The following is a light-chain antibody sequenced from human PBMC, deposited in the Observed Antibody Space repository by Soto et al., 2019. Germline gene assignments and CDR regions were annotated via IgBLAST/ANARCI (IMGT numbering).Light chain of an antibody. CDR1: QSISSY. V-gene: IGKV1-39*01. J-gene: IGKJ4*02. Sequence: DIQMTQSPSSLSASVGDRVTITCRASQSISSYLNWYQQKPGKAPKRLIYAASSLQSGVPSRFSGSGSRTDFTLSISSLQPEDFATYYCQQSYSTPLTCGGGTKVEIK. CDR3: QQSYSTPLT. CDR2: AAS.